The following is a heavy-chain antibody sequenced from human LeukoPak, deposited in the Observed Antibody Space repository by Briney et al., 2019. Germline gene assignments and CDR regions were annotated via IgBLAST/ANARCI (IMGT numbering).Heavy chain of an antibody. Sequence: GGSLRLSCAASGFIFSHHGMHWVRQAPGKGLEWVSSISSSSSYIYYADSVKGRFTISRDNAKNSLYVQMNSLRAEDTAVYYCARVGNPSYYDFWSGSHYFDYWGQGTLVTVSS. J-gene: IGHJ4*02. CDR2: ISSSSSYI. D-gene: IGHD3-3*01. CDR1: GFIFSHHG. V-gene: IGHV3-21*01. CDR3: ARVGNPSYYDFWSGSHYFDY.